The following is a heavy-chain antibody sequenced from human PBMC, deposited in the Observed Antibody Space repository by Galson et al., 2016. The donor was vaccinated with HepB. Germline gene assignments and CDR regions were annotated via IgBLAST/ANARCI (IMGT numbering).Heavy chain of an antibody. CDR1: GFTFSSYG. CDR3: ARDSWEVNAFDI. Sequence: SLRLSCAASGFTFSSYGMNWVRQAPGKGPQWVAIIWYDGSIKYYADSVRGRFSISRDNSKNTLYLQMNSLRAEDTAVYYCARDSWEVNAFDIWGQGTMVTVSS. CDR2: IWYDGSIK. J-gene: IGHJ3*02. V-gene: IGHV3-33*01. D-gene: IGHD1-26*01.